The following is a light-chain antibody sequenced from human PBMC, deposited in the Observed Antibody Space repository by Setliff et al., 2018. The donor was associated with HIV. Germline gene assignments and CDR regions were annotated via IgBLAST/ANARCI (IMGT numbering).Light chain of an antibody. CDR2: GAS. CDR1: QSLLYRSNNKNY. Sequence: DIVMTQSPDSLSVSLGERATIICKSSQSLLYRSNNKNYLAWYQQKPGQSPKLLIHGASTRESGVPDRFSGSGSGTDFTFTINSLQAEDVAVYYCQQYYSPPYSFGQGTRVDIK. V-gene: IGKV4-1*01. J-gene: IGKJ2*03. CDR3: QQYYSPPYS.